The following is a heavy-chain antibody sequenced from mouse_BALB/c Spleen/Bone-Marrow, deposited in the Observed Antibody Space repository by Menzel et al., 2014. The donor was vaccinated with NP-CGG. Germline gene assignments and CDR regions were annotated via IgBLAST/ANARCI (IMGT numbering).Heavy chain of an antibody. J-gene: IGHJ4*01. V-gene: IGHV3-2*02. D-gene: IGHD1-2*01. CDR1: GYSITSDYA. CDR2: LSYSGST. Sequence: EVQLVESGPGLVKPSQSLSLTCTVTGYSITSDYAWNWIRQFPGNKLEWMGYLSYSGSTSYNPSLKSRISISRDTSKNQFFLQLNSVTTEDTATYYCARNYGYLYALDYWGQGTSVTVSS. CDR3: ARNYGYLYALDY.